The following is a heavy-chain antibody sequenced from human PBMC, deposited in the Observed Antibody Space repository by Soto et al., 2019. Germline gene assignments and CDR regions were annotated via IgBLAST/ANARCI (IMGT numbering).Heavy chain of an antibody. V-gene: IGHV4-34*01. CDR2: INHRGST. CDR1: GGSFSGYY. Sequence: QVQLQQWGAGLLKPSETLSLTCAVYGGSFSGYYWSWIRQPPGKGLEWIGEINHRGSTNYNPSLKSRVTISVDTSKNQFSLKLSSVTAADTAVYYCAGTVTTDYYYGMDVWGQGTTVTVSS. J-gene: IGHJ6*02. CDR3: AGTVTTDYYYGMDV. D-gene: IGHD4-17*01.